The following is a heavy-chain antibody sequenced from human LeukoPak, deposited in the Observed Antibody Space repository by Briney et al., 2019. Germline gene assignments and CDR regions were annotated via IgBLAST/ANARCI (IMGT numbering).Heavy chain of an antibody. CDR2: IYTSGST. Sequence: PSETLSLTCTVSGGSISSYYWSWIRQPAGKGLEWIGRIYTSGSTNYNPSLKSRVTISVDTSKNQFSLKLSSVTAADTAVYYCASSYDYGDYDAFDIWGQGTMVTVSS. V-gene: IGHV4-4*07. J-gene: IGHJ3*02. D-gene: IGHD4-17*01. CDR3: ASSYDYGDYDAFDI. CDR1: GGSISSYY.